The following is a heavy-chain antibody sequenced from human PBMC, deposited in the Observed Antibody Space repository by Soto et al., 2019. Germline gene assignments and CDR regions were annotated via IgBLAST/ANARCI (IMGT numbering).Heavy chain of an antibody. CDR2: IIPIFGTA. J-gene: IGHJ6*02. D-gene: IGHD1-1*01. V-gene: IGHV1-69*13. Sequence: SVKVSCKASGGTFSSYAISWVRQAPGQGLEWMGGIIPIFGTANYAQKFQGRVTITADESTSTAYMELSSLRSEDTAVYYCARDRGSGTVLYYYYYGMDVWGQGTTVTVSS. CDR1: GGTFSSYA. CDR3: ARDRGSGTVLYYYYYGMDV.